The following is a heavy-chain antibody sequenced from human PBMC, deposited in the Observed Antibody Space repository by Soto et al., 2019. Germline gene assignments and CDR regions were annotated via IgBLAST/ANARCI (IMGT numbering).Heavy chain of an antibody. CDR1: GFTFSSYG. CDR2: ISYDGSEK. V-gene: IGHV3-30*18. CDR3: AKAGGPTYNYGGVEV. J-gene: IGHJ4*01. D-gene: IGHD1-1*01. Sequence: GGSLRLSCAVSGFTFSSYGMHWVRQAPVKGLEGVAFISYDGSEKYYADSVKGRFTISRDNSKNTLYLQMNSLRAEDTAGFYCAKAGGPTYNYGGVEVRGQATLVTVSS.